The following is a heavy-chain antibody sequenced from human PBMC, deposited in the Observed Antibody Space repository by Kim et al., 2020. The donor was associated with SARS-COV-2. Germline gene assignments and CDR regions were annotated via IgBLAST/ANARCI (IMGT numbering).Heavy chain of an antibody. CDR2: MNPNSGNT. J-gene: IGHJ4*02. V-gene: IGHV1-8*01. Sequence: ASVKVSCKASGYTFTSYDINWVRQATGQGLEWMGWMNPNSGNTGYAQKFQGRVTMTRNTSISTAYMELSSLRSEDTAVYYCARGGRGLGVTTYRHPQSPVDYWGQGTLVTVSS. D-gene: IGHD4-17*01. CDR1: GYTFTSYD. CDR3: ARGGRGLGVTTYRHPQSPVDY.